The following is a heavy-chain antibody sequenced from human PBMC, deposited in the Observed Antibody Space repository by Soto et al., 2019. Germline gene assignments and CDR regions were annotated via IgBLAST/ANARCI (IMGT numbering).Heavy chain of an antibody. CDR1: GGSISSGGYY. V-gene: IGHV4-31*03. D-gene: IGHD3-16*02. J-gene: IGHJ6*02. Sequence: QVQLQESGPGLVNPSQTLSLTCTVSGGSISSGGYYWSWIRQHPGKGLEWIGYIYYSTYYNPSLKSRVTISVDPSKNQFSLKLSSVTAADTAVYYCARDYRASYPAYYYYGMDVWGQGTTVTVSS. CDR3: ARDYRASYPAYYYYGMDV. CDR2: IYYST.